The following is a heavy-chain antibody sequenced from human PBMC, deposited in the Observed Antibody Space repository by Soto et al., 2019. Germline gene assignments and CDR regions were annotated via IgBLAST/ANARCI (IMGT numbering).Heavy chain of an antibody. CDR2: INTANGDT. Sequence: QIQLVQSGAEMKKPGASVKVSCKASGYTFTNYAMHWVRQAPGQRLEWMGRINTANGDTIYSQNFQGRVTITRDTSASTVYLELSCLRFEDTAVYYCGRGQATFDPWGQGTLVTVSS. J-gene: IGHJ5*02. CDR1: GYTFTNYA. CDR3: GRGQATFDP. V-gene: IGHV1-3*04.